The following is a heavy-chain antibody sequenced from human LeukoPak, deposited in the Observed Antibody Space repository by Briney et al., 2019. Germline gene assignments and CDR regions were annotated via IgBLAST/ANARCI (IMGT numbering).Heavy chain of an antibody. D-gene: IGHD1-14*01. Sequence: PGGSLRLSCAASGFTFSSYAMNWVRQAPGKGLEWISSISGSGDNTYYADSVKGRFTISRDNPKNTLYLQMNSLRAEDTAVYYCARGIWNWFDPWGQGTLVTVSS. V-gene: IGHV3-23*01. CDR1: GFTFSSYA. CDR2: ISGSGDNT. J-gene: IGHJ5*02. CDR3: ARGIWNWFDP.